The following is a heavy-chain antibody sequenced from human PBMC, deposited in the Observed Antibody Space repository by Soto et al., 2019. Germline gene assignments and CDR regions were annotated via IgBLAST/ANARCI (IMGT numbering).Heavy chain of an antibody. V-gene: IGHV3-33*01. CDR2: IWYDGSNK. J-gene: IGHJ6*02. D-gene: IGHD3-10*01. CDR1: GFTFSSYG. CDR3: ARDLYYYGSGSHHYYYYGMDV. Sequence: QVQVVESGGGVVQPGRSLRLSCAASGFTFSSYGMHWVRQAPGKGLEWVAVIWYDGSNKYYADSVKGRFTISRDNSKNTLYLQMNSLRAEDTAVYYCARDLYYYGSGSHHYYYYGMDVWGQGTTVTVSS.